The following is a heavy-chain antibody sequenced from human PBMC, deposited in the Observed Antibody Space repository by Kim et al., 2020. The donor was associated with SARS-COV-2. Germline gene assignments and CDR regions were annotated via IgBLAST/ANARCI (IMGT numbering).Heavy chain of an antibody. D-gene: IGHD3-3*01. CDR2: IYYSGST. CDR1: GGSISSGGYY. CDR3: AIGDTIFGVVINAFDL. J-gene: IGHJ3*01. V-gene: IGHV4-31*03. Sequence: SETLSLTCTVSGGSISSGGYYWSWIRQHPGKGLEWIGYIYYSGSTYYNPSLKSRVTISVDPSKNQFSLKLSSVTAADTAVYYCAIGDTIFGVVINAFDLWGQVTMVTVSS.